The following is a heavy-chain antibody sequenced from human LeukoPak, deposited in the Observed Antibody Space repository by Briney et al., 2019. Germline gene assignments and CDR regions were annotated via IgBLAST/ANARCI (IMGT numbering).Heavy chain of an antibody. CDR2: ISAYNGNT. Sequence: ASVKVSCKTSGYSFTNFGISWVRQAPGQGLEWMGWISAYNGNTNYAQKLQGRVTMTTDTSTSTAYMELRSLRSDDTAVYYCARGGPTAAATYYYYYGMDVWGQGTTVTVSS. CDR3: ARGGPTAAATYYYYYGMDV. V-gene: IGHV1-18*01. J-gene: IGHJ6*02. CDR1: GYSFTNFG. D-gene: IGHD2-15*01.